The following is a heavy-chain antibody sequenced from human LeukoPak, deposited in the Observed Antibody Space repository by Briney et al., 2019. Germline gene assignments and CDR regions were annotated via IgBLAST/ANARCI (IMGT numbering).Heavy chain of an antibody. D-gene: IGHD4-11*01. CDR1: GGSFSGYY. CDR3: ARGIYRPDY. V-gene: IGHV4-34*01. J-gene: IGHJ4*02. CDR2: INHSGST. Sequence: SETLSLTCAVYGGSFSGYYWSWIRQPPGKGLEWIGEINHSGSTNYNPSLKSRVTISVDTSKNQLSLKLSSVTAADTAVYYCARGIYRPDYWGQGTLVTVSS.